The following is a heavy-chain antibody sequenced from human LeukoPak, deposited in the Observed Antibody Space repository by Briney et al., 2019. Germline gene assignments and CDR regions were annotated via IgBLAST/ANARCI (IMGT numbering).Heavy chain of an antibody. CDR1: GGSFSGYY. J-gene: IGHJ4*02. V-gene: IGHV4-34*01. CDR3: ARAYYDFWSGYQFDY. D-gene: IGHD3-3*01. Sequence: PSETLSLTCAVYGGSFSGYYWSWIRQPPGKGLEWIGEINHSGSTNYNPSLKSRVTISVDTSKNQFSLKLSSVTAADTAVYYCARAYYDFWSGYQFDYCGQGTLVTVSS. CDR2: INHSGST.